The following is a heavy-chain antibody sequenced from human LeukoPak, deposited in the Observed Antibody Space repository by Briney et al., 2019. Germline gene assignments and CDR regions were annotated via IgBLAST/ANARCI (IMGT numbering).Heavy chain of an antibody. D-gene: IGHD6-6*01. CDR1: GFTFSSYA. J-gene: IGHJ4*02. Sequence: GGSLRLSCAASGFTFSSYAMSWVRQAPGKGLEWVSAISGSGGSTYYADSVKGRFTISRDNSKNTLYLQMNSLRAEDTAVYYCARWDSSSSANYFDYWGQGTLVTVSS. CDR2: ISGSGGST. CDR3: ARWDSSSSANYFDY. V-gene: IGHV3-23*01.